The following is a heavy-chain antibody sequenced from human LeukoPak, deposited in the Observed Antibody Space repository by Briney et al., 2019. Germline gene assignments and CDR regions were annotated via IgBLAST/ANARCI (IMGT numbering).Heavy chain of an antibody. CDR3: ARAPYDSSGYVAY. CDR1: GFTFSSYS. Sequence: GGSLRLSCAASGFTFSSYSMNWVRQAPGKGLEWVSSISSSSYIYYADSVKGRFTISRDNAKNSLYLQMNSLRAEDTAVYYCARAPYDSSGYVAYWGQGTLVTVSS. V-gene: IGHV3-21*01. J-gene: IGHJ4*02. D-gene: IGHD3-22*01. CDR2: ISSSSYI.